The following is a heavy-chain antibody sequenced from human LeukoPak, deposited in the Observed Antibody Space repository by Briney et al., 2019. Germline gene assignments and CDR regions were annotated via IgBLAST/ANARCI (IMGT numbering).Heavy chain of an antibody. CDR3: TTAPAAVDY. J-gene: IGHJ4*02. CDR2: IKSTTVGGTT. CDR1: GLTFSNAW. V-gene: IGHV3-15*01. D-gene: IGHD6-25*01. Sequence: PGGSLRLSCAVSGLTFSNAWMSWVRQAPGKGLEWVGRIKSTTVGGTTEYAAPVKGRFTISRDDSKNTAFLQMNSLKTDDTAVYYCTTAPAAVDYWGQGTLVTVSS.